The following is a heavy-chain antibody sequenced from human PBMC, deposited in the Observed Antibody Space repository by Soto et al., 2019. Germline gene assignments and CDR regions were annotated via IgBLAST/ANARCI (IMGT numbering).Heavy chain of an antibody. Sequence: QVQLVQSGAEVKKPGTSVKVSCKASGGTFSSYAISWVRQAPGQGLEWMGGIIPIFGTANYAQKFQGRVTITSDESTSTAYMELSSLRSEDTAVYYCFWSGSIYGGKRNYWGQGTLVTVSS. CDR1: GGTFSSYA. D-gene: IGHD3-3*01. V-gene: IGHV1-69*01. J-gene: IGHJ4*02. CDR2: IIPIFGTA. CDR3: FWSGSIYGGKRNY.